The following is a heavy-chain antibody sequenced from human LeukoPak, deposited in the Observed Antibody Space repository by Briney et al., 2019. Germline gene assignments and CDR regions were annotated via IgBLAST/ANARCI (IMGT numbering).Heavy chain of an antibody. V-gene: IGHV3-30*04. Sequence: PGGSLRLSCAASGFNFRDSAMHWVRQAPGKGLEGVAVISYDGTNKYYADSVKGRFTISRDNSKNTLFLQMNSPRLEDTAVYYCAADYGDYVSPSDWGQGTLVTVSS. J-gene: IGHJ4*02. CDR1: GFNFRDSA. CDR2: ISYDGTNK. CDR3: AADYGDYVSPSD. D-gene: IGHD4-17*01.